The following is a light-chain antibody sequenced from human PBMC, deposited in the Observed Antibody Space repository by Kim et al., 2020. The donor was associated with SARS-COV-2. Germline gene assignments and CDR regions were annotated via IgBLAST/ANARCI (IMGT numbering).Light chain of an antibody. CDR1: QSVSSY. V-gene: IGKV3-11*01. CDR3: QQRTNWPLT. Sequence: VSPGERATRSCRASQSVSSYLAWYQQKAGQAPRLLIYDASNRATGIPARFSGSGSGTDFTLTISSLEPEDFAVYYCQQRTNWPLTFGGGTKVDIK. J-gene: IGKJ4*01. CDR2: DAS.